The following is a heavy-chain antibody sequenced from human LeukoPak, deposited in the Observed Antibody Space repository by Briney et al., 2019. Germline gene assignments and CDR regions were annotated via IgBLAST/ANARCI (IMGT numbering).Heavy chain of an antibody. CDR2: IKQDGSEK. J-gene: IGHJ4*02. D-gene: IGHD2-15*01. Sequence: GGSLRLSCAASGFTFSSYWMSWVRQAPGKGLEWVANIKQDGSEKYYVNSVKGRFTISRDNAENSLYLQMNSLRAEDTAVYYCARDYRGYRAPYYFDYWGQGTLVTVSS. CDR1: GFTFSSYW. CDR3: ARDYRGYRAPYYFDY. V-gene: IGHV3-7*01.